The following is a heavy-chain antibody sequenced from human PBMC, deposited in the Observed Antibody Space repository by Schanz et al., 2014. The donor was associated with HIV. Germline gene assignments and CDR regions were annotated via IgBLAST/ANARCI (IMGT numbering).Heavy chain of an antibody. D-gene: IGHD3-10*01. Sequence: EVQLLESGGAWVQPGGSLRLYCAASGFTFRSNDMSWVRQAPGKGLEWVSAISGSSITYSADSVKGRFTISRDNSKNTLYLQMNSLRAEDTAVYYCARDGSLNRGFDYWGQGTLVTVSS. CDR3: ARDGSLNRGFDY. V-gene: IGHV3-23*01. CDR2: ISGSSIT. CDR1: GFTFRSND. J-gene: IGHJ4*02.